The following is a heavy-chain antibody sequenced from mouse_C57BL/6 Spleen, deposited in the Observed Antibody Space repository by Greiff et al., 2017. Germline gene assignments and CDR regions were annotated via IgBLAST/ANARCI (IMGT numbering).Heavy chain of an antibody. CDR1: GFNINNSY. CDR3: ARWTTVVDWYLDD. Sequence: EVQLQQSVAELVRPGASVKLSCTASGFNINNSYMHWVKQRPEQSLEWIGRIDPANGNTKYATKFQGKATITADTSSNTAYLQLSSLTSEDTAIYDCARWTTVVDWYLDDWGTGTTVTVSA. D-gene: IGHD1-1*01. V-gene: IGHV14-3*01. CDR2: IDPANGNT. J-gene: IGHJ1*03.